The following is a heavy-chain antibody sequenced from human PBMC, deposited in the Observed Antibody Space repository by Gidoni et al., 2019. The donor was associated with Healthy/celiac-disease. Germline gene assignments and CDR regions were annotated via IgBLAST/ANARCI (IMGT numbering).Heavy chain of an antibody. D-gene: IGHD2-15*01. Sequence: QVQLQQWGAGLLKPSETLSLTCALYGGSFSGYYWCWIRQHPGKGLEWIGAIYLSGSTNYHPSLTCRVTISVDASKNQFSLKLSSVPASYTAVYYCARGGGGGISSESRPVDYWGQGTLVTVSS. CDR2: IYLSGST. J-gene: IGHJ4*02. V-gene: IGHV4-34*01. CDR1: GGSFSGYY. CDR3: ARGGGGGISSESRPVDY.